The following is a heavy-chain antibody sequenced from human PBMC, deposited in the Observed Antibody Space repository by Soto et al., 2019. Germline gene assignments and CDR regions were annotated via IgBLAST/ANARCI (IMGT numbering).Heavy chain of an antibody. D-gene: IGHD3-16*01. Sequence: QEQLVESGGGVVQPGRSLRLSCVASGFTFSSYGMHWVRQTPSKGLEWVSVISYDGSHTHYADSVRGRFTVSRDNSKSTVYLQMNTLRPDDTAVYYCAKDLGPPRGIYPDSWGPGTLVTVSS. V-gene: IGHV3-30*18. J-gene: IGHJ4*02. CDR1: GFTFSSYG. CDR3: AKDLGPPRGIYPDS. CDR2: ISYDGSHT.